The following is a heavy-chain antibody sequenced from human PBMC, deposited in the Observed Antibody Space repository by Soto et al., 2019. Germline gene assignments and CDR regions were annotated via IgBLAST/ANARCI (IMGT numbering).Heavy chain of an antibody. CDR2: IYYSGST. CDR3: AREDVGILTGYTDY. CDR1: SGSISSGGYY. D-gene: IGHD3-9*01. Sequence: SETLSLTCTVTSGSISSGGYYWSWIRQHPGKGLEWIGYIYYSGSTYYNPSLKSRVTISVDTSKNQFSLKLSSVTAADTSVYYCAREDVGILTGYTDYWGQGTLVTVS. J-gene: IGHJ4*02. V-gene: IGHV4-31*03.